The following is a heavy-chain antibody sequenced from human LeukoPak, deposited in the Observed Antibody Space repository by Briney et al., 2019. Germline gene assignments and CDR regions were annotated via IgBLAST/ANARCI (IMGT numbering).Heavy chain of an antibody. V-gene: IGHV3-74*01. D-gene: IGHD1-1*01. Sequence: PGGSLRLSCAASGFTFSGYWMDWVRQAPGKGLVWVSGIDTDGSSTSYADSVKGRFTISRDNGKNTLYLQMNSLRVEDTAVYYCTSSTNPLYRIWKFDPWGQGTLVTVSS. CDR2: IDTDGSST. CDR3: TSSTNPLYRIWKFDP. J-gene: IGHJ5*02. CDR1: GFTFSGYW.